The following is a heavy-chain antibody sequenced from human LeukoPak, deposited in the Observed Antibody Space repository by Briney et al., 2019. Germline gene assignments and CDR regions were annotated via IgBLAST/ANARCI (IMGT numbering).Heavy chain of an antibody. CDR2: INPNSGVT. D-gene: IGHD1-14*01. V-gene: IGHV1-2*02. Sequence: ASVKVSCKASGYSFTDYYIHWVRQAPGQGLEWMGWINPNSGVTNYAQNFQGRVTVTRDTSISTAYMDLSSLTSDDTAVYFCVRDVRAGRNDAFDIWGQGTMVTVSS. CDR1: GYSFTDYY. J-gene: IGHJ3*02. CDR3: VRDVRAGRNDAFDI.